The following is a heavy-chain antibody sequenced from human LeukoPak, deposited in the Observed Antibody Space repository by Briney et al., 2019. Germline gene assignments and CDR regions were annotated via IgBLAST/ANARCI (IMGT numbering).Heavy chain of an antibody. Sequence: GRSLRLPCAASGFTFSSYGMHWVRQAPGKGLEWVAVISYDGSNKYYADSVKGRFTISRDNSKNTLYLQMNSLRAEDTAVYYCAKDREAVAGDYWGQGTLVTVSS. J-gene: IGHJ4*02. V-gene: IGHV3-30*18. CDR2: ISYDGSNK. CDR1: GFTFSSYG. CDR3: AKDREAVAGDY. D-gene: IGHD6-19*01.